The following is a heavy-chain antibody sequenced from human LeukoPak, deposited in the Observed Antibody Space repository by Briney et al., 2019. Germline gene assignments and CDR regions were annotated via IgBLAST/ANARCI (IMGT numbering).Heavy chain of an antibody. Sequence: ASVKVSCKASVYTFNSYYMHWVRQAPGQGLEGMGIINRGAYSTTYAQKFQGRVTMTRDSITTTVYMDLSRMASHTAVLYFSGRGGYGGGTCFDYWGQGTLVTVSS. CDR3: GRGGYGGGTCFDY. V-gene: IGHV1-46*02. CDR2: INRGAYST. D-gene: IGHD2-21*01. J-gene: IGHJ4*02. CDR1: VYTFNSYY.